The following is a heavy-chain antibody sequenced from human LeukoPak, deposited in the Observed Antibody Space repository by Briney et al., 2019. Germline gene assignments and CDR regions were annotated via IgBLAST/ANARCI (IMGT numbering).Heavy chain of an antibody. CDR1: EFTFRSYA. CDR2: ISYDGTIT. J-gene: IGHJ4*02. Sequence: GTSLRLSCATSEFTFRSYAMHWVRQAPGKGLEWVAVISYDGTITYYADSVKGRLTISRDNSNNTLYLQMNSLTVEDTAVYFCARDRRDPAYCSGSSCPSRFYFDSWGQGTLVTVSS. V-gene: IGHV3-30-3*01. CDR3: ARDRRDPAYCSGSSCPSRFYFDS. D-gene: IGHD2-15*01.